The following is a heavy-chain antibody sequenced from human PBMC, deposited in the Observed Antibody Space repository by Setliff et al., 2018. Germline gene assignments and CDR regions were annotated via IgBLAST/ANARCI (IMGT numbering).Heavy chain of an antibody. Sequence: SVKVSCKASGYPFISYDINWVRQAPGQGLEWMGGTIPLFGTTDYAQKFHGRVTIITDESTSTAYMELSSLTSDDTAVYYCAREGVDTRSSTDSRSYMDVWGKGTTVTVSS. CDR3: AREGVDTRSSTDSRSYMDV. J-gene: IGHJ6*03. V-gene: IGHV1-69*05. CDR1: GYPFISYD. D-gene: IGHD5-18*01. CDR2: TIPLFGTT.